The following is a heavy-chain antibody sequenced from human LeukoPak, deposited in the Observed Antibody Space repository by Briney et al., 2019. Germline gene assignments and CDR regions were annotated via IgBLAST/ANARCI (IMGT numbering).Heavy chain of an antibody. Sequence: SQTLSLTCTVSGGSISSGGYYWSWIRQHPGKGLEWIGYIYYSGSTYYNPSLKSRVTISVDTSKNQFSLKLSSVTAADTAAYYCARLILAEWSDRYFDYWGQGTLVTVSS. CDR2: IYYSGST. D-gene: IGHD3-16*01. J-gene: IGHJ4*02. CDR3: ARLILAEWSDRYFDY. CDR1: GGSISSGGYY. V-gene: IGHV4-31*03.